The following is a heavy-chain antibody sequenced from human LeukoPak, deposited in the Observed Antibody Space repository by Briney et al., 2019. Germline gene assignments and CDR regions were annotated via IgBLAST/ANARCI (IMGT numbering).Heavy chain of an antibody. CDR1: GGSVSSGSYY. D-gene: IGHD4-17*01. CDR3: ARVVRLRSRYFDY. CDR2: INHSGST. J-gene: IGHJ4*02. V-gene: IGHV4-39*07. Sequence: SETLSLTCTVSGGSVSSGSYYWSWIRQPPGKGLEWIGEINHSGSTNYNPSLKSRVTISVDTSKNQFSLKLSSVTAADTAVYYCARVVRLRSRYFDYWGQGTLVTVSS.